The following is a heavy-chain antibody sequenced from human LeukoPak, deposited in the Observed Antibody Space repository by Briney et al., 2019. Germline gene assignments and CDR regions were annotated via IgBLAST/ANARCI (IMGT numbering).Heavy chain of an antibody. D-gene: IGHD1-1*01. CDR3: AKNGGWYAFDI. CDR1: GFTFSSYS. CDR2: ISSSSSYI. V-gene: IGHV3-21*01. J-gene: IGHJ3*02. Sequence: GGSLRLSCAASGFTFSSYSMNWVRQAPGKGLEWVSSISSSSSYIYYADSLKGRFTISRDNAKNSLYLQMNSLRAEDKAVYYCAKNGGWYAFDIWGQGTMVTVSS.